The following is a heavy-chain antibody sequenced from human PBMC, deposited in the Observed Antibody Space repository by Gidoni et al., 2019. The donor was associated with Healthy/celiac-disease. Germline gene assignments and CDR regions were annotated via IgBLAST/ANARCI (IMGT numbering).Heavy chain of an antibody. CDR1: GGTFSSYA. CDR3: ARDAGLELRGDY. D-gene: IGHD1-7*01. J-gene: IGHJ4*02. CDR2: TIPILGIA. V-gene: IGHV1-69*04. Sequence: QVPLVQSGAEVKKPGYSVEVSCTASGGTFSSYATSWVRQAPGQGLEWMGRTIPILGIANYAQKFQGRITITADKSTSTAYMELSSLRSEDTAVYYCARDAGLELRGDYWGQGTLVTVSS.